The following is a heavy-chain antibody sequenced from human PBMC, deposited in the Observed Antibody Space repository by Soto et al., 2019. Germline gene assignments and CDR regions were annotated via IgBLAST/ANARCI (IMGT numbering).Heavy chain of an antibody. D-gene: IGHD3-22*01. Sequence: QVQLQESGPGLVKPSETLSLTCAVSGDSISSYYCMWSRQPPGKGLESIGYLYYGRSANYNPSLKSRVTLSVDTSTNQCSLTLSSMTAADTAGYYCALRSMAVVPEYWGQGTLVTVSS. V-gene: IGHV4-59*01. CDR1: GDSISSYY. CDR3: ALRSMAVVPEY. CDR2: LYYGRSA. J-gene: IGHJ4*02.